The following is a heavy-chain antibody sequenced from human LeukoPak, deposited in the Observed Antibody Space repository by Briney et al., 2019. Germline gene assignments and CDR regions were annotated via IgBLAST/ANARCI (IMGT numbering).Heavy chain of an antibody. J-gene: IGHJ4*02. CDR2: INSDGSST. D-gene: IGHD6-13*01. Sequence: GGSPRLSCAASGFTVSSNYMTWVRQAPGKGLVWVSRINSDGSSTSYADSVKGRFTISRDNAKNTLYLQMNSLRAEDTAVYYCARQIIAPFFDYWGQGTLVTVSS. V-gene: IGHV3-74*01. CDR3: ARQIIAPFFDY. CDR1: GFTVSSNY.